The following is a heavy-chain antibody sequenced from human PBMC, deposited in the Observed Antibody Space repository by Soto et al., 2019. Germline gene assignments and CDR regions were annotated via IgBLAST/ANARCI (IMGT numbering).Heavy chain of an antibody. D-gene: IGHD2-15*01. J-gene: IGHJ4*02. CDR2: INPGSGRT. V-gene: IGHV1-3*01. Sequence: ASVKVSCKASGYTFTRYNVHWVRQAPGQRLEWMGWINPGSGRTRYSQNFQGRVTFTRDTSANTAYMDLSGLISEDTAVYYCARPQDSAACLDSWGQGNLVTVSS. CDR3: ARPQDSAACLDS. CDR1: GYTFTRYN.